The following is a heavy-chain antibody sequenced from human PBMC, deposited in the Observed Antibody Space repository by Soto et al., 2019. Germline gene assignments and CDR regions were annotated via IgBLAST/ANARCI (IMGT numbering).Heavy chain of an antibody. D-gene: IGHD4-17*01. CDR3: ASSATTTVYFDY. CDR1: GGSISSSSYH. CDR2: MYYSGST. Sequence: SETLSLTCTVSGGSISSSSYHWGLIRQPPGKGLEWIGTMYYSGSTYYNPSLKSRVTISVDTSKNHFSLKLSSVTAADTAVYYCASSATTTVYFDYWGQGTLVTVSS. J-gene: IGHJ4*02. V-gene: IGHV4-39*07.